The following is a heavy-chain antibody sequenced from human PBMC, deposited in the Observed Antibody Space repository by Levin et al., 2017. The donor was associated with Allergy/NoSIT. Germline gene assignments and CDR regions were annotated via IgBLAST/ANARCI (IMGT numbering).Heavy chain of an antibody. V-gene: IGHV1-8*01. D-gene: IGHD4-17*01. Sequence: GESLKISCRASGYTFATDDINWVRQAAGQGLEWMGWMNPKSGNTGSARKFKGRVTMTRDTATNTAYMELSSLRSEDTATYFCARGQGAKNRWSMWRYMDHGQRLPRLHQGPIGLPPGTLLQEHLWG. CDR1: GYTFATDD. J-gene: IGHJ6*01. CDR2: MNPKSGNT. CDR3: ARGQGAKNRWSMWRYMDHGQRLPRLHQGPIGLPPGTLLQEHL.